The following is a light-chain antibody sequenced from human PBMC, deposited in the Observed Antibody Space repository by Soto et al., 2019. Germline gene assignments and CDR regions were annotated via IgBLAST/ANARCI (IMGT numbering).Light chain of an antibody. CDR2: DAS. J-gene: IGKJ2*01. CDR1: HSIGTW. V-gene: IGKV1-5*01. Sequence: DLQMTQSPSALSASLGDRVTSTCRASHSIGTWLAWYQQRPGKAPKLLIYDASSLGSGVPSRFSGGGSGTEFTLTISSLQPDDFGTYYCHQYKSYTPYTIGQGTKVEIK. CDR3: HQYKSYTPYT.